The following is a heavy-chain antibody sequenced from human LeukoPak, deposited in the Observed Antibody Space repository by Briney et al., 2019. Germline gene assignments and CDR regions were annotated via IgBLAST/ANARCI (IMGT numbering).Heavy chain of an antibody. D-gene: IGHD2-2*01. CDR2: IYPGDSDT. V-gene: IGHV5-51*01. CDR3: ARPYCSSTSCYGYFDY. Sequence: GESLKISCKGSGYSFTSYWIGWVRQMPGKGLEWMGIIYPGDSDTRYSPSFQGQVTISADKSISTAYLQWSSLKASDTATYYCARPYCSSTSCYGYFDYWGQGTLVTVSS. J-gene: IGHJ4*02. CDR1: GYSFTSYW.